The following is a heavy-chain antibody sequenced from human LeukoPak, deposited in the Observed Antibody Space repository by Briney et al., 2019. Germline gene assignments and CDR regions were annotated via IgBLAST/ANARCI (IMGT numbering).Heavy chain of an antibody. J-gene: IGHJ3*02. CDR3: EGYYYDSLSAFDI. CDR1: GFTFSSYW. V-gene: IGHV3-74*01. CDR2: INPDGSST. Sequence: HPGGSLRLSCAASGFTFSSYWMHWVRQAPGKGLVWVSRINPDGSSTSYADSVKGRFTISRDNAKNTLYLQMNSLRAEDTAVYHCEGYYYDSLSAFDIWGQGTMVTVSS. D-gene: IGHD3-22*01.